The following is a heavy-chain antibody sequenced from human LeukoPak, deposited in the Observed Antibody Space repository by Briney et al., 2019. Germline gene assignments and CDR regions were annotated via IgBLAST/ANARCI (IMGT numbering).Heavy chain of an antibody. J-gene: IGHJ4*02. D-gene: IGHD6-19*01. CDR2: INHSGST. CDR3: ARGSLNIVVAGTYDY. CDR1: GGSFFGYY. Sequence: PSETLSLTCAGYGGSFFGYYWTWIRQPPGKGLEWIGEINHSGSTNYSPSLKSRVTISVDTSKNQFSLKLRSVTAADTTVYYCARGSLNIVVAGTYDYWGQGSLVTVSS. V-gene: IGHV4-34*01.